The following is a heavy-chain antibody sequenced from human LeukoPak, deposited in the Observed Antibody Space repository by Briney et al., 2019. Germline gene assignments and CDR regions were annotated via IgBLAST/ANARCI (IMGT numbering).Heavy chain of an antibody. CDR1: GFTFSDHW. V-gene: IGHV3-7*01. CDR3: ARDLSLRGFWVY. D-gene: IGHD3-3*01. Sequence: GGSLRLSCAASGFTFSDHWMSWVRQAPGKGLEWVANIKQDGSEEYYVDSVKGRFTISRDNAKNSLYLQMNSLRAEDTAVYYCARDLSLRGFWVYWGQGTLVTVSS. J-gene: IGHJ4*02. CDR2: IKQDGSEE.